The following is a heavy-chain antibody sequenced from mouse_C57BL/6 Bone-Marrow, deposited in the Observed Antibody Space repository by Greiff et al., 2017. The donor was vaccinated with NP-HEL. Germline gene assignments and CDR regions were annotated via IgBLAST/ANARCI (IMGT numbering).Heavy chain of an antibody. Sequence: QLQQSGAELVRPGTSVKMSCKASGYTFTNYWIGWAKQRPGHGLEWIGDIYPGGGYTNYNEKFKGKATLTADKSSSTAYMQFSSLTSEDSAIYYCARHSNYWYFDVWGTGTTVTVSS. CDR3: ARHSNYWYFDV. V-gene: IGHV1-63*01. CDR2: IYPGGGYT. D-gene: IGHD2-5*01. J-gene: IGHJ1*03. CDR1: GYTFTNYW.